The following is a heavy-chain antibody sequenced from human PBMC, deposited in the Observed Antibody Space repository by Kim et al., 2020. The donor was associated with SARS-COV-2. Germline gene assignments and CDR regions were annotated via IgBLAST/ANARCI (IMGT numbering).Heavy chain of an antibody. V-gene: IGHV3-48*03. CDR3: ARDPYSSSYNYYGMDV. Sequence: GGSLRLSCAASGFTFSSYEMNWVRQAPGKGLEWVSYISSSRSTIYYADSVKGRFTISRDNAKNSLYLQMNSLRAEDTAVYYCARDPYSSSYNYYGMDVWGQGTTVTVSS. CDR1: GFTFSSYE. J-gene: IGHJ6*02. CDR2: ISSSRSTI. D-gene: IGHD6-13*01.